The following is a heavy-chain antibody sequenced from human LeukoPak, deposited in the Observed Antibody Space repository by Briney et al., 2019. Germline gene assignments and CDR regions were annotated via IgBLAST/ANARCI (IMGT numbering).Heavy chain of an antibody. CDR2: IGGSGGST. Sequence: GGSLRLSCAASGFTFSSYAMSWVRQAPGKGREWGSAIGGSGGSTYYADSVKGRFTISRDNSKNTLYLQMNRLRAEDTAVYYCAKEMVRDIVVVPAAMVYSYGLFDYWGQGTLVTVSS. CDR1: GFTFSSYA. J-gene: IGHJ4*02. D-gene: IGHD2-2*01. CDR3: AKEMVRDIVVVPAAMVYSYGLFDY. V-gene: IGHV3-23*01.